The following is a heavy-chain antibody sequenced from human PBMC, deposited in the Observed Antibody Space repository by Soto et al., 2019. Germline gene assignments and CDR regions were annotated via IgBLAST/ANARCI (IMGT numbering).Heavy chain of an antibody. J-gene: IGHJ6*02. CDR3: AREGVTYQLLYHYGMDV. D-gene: IGHD2-2*01. Sequence: QVQLQESGPGLVKPSQTLSLTCTVSGGSISSGGYYWSWIRQHPGKGLEWIGYIYYSGSTYYNPSLKSRVTISVDTSKNQFSLKLSSVTAADTAVYYCAREGVTYQLLYHYGMDVWGQGTTVTVSS. V-gene: IGHV4-31*03. CDR2: IYYSGST. CDR1: GGSISSGGYY.